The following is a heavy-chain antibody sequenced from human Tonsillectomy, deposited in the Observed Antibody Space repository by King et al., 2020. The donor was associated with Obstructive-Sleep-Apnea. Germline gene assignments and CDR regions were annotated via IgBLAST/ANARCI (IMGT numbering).Heavy chain of an antibody. D-gene: IGHD3-10*01. CDR3: ARRITMVRGVTDDY. Sequence: VQLQQWGAGLLKPSETLSLTCAVYGGSFSGYYWSWIRQPPGKGLEWIGEINHSGSTNYNPSLKSRVTMSVDTSKNQFSLTLSSVTAADTAVYYCARRITMVRGVTDDYWGQGTLVTVSS. J-gene: IGHJ4*02. CDR1: GGSFSGYY. CDR2: INHSGST. V-gene: IGHV4-34*01.